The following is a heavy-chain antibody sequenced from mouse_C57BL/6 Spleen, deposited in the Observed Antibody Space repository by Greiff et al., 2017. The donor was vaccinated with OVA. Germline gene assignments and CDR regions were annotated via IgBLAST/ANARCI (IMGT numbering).Heavy chain of an antibody. D-gene: IGHD2-4*01. CDR3: ARNYYDYDGGFAY. V-gene: IGHV5-17*01. J-gene: IGHJ3*01. CDR1: GFTFSDYG. CDR2: ISSGSSTI. Sequence: EVQRVESGGGLVKPGGSLKLSCAASGFTFSDYGMHWVRQAPEKGLEWVAYISSGSSTIYYADTVKGRFTISRDNAKNTLFLQMTSLRSEDTAMYYCARNYYDYDGGFAYWGQGTLVTVSA.